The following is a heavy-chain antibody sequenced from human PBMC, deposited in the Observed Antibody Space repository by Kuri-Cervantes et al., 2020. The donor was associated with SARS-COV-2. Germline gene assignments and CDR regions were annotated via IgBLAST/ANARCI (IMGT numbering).Heavy chain of an antibody. CDR1: GFTFSSYS. D-gene: IGHD3-3*01. J-gene: IGHJ6*02. Sequence: GGSLRLSCSASGFTFSSYSMSWVRQAPGKGLEWVSYISSSSSTIYYADSVKGRFTISRDNAKNSLYLQMNSLRAEDTAVYYCARDYYDFWSGYYVPYYYYYYGMDVWGQGTTVTVSS. CDR2: ISSSSSTI. CDR3: ARDYYDFWSGYYVPYYYYYYGMDV. V-gene: IGHV3-48*01.